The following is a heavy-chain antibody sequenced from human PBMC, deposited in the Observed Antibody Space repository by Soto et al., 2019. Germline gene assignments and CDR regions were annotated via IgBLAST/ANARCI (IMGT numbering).Heavy chain of an antibody. D-gene: IGHD2-2*01. J-gene: IGHJ4*02. V-gene: IGHV5-51*01. Sequence: GESLKISCKGSGYSFTNYWIGWVRQMPGKGLEWMGLIYPGDSDTRYSPSFEGQVTISADKSISTAYLQWSGLKASDTAMYYCARRKASSTTSLSFRAGFDYWGQGTLVTVSS. CDR3: ARRKASSTTSLSFRAGFDY. CDR1: GYSFTNYW. CDR2: IYPGDSDT.